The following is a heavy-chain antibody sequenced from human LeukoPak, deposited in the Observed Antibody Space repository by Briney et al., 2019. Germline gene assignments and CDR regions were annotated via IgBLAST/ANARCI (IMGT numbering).Heavy chain of an antibody. Sequence: GASVKVSCKASGYTFTGYYMHWVRQAPGQGLEWMGWINPNSGGTNYAQKFQGRVTMTRDTSISTAYMELSRLRSDDTAVYYCARAEEWTGLDAFDIWGQGTMVTVSS. D-gene: IGHD3/OR15-3a*01. V-gene: IGHV1-2*02. CDR3: ARAEEWTGLDAFDI. J-gene: IGHJ3*02. CDR2: INPNSGGT. CDR1: GYTFTGYY.